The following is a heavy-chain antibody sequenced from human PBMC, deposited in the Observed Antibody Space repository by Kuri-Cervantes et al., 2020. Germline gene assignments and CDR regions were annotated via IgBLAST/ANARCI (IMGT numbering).Heavy chain of an antibody. CDR2: INSDGSST. D-gene: IGHD3-10*01. CDR3: ARDAVLLWFGELSGYYYGMDV. Sequence: GESLKISCAASGFTFSSYWMHWVRQAPGQGLVWVSRINSDGSSTSYADSVKGRFTISRDNAKNSLYLQMNSLRAEDTAVYYCARDAVLLWFGELSGYYYGMDVWGQGTTVTVSS. CDR1: GFTFSSYW. J-gene: IGHJ6*02. V-gene: IGHV3-74*01.